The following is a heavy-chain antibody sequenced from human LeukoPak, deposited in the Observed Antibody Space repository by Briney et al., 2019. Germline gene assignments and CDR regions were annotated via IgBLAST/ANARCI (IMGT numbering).Heavy chain of an antibody. D-gene: IGHD2-2*01. V-gene: IGHV4-4*07. J-gene: IGHJ5*02. CDR2: IYTSGST. CDR1: GGSISSYY. CDR3: GRGLDRYQPLQA. Sequence: SETLSLTCTVSGGSISSYYWSWIRQPAGKGLEWIGRIYTSGSTNYNPSLKSRVTMSVDTSKNQFSLSLISVTAADTAVYYCGRGLDRYQPLQAWGQGTLVTVSS.